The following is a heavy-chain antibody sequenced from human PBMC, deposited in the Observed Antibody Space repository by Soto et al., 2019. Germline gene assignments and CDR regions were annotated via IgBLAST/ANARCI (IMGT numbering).Heavy chain of an antibody. CDR2: IYYSGST. CDR3: ARGAEYYYDSRYYFDY. D-gene: IGHD3-22*01. V-gene: IGHV4-59*01. Sequence: SETLSLTCTVSGGSISSYYWSWIRQPPGKGLEWIGYIYYSGSTNYNPSLKSRVTISVDTSKNQFSLKLSSVTAADTAVYYCARGAEYYYDSRYYFDYWGQGTLVTVSS. CDR1: GGSISSYY. J-gene: IGHJ4*02.